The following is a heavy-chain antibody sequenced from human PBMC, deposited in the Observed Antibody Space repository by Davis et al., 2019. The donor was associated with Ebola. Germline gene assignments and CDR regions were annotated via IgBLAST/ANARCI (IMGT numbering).Heavy chain of an antibody. D-gene: IGHD4-11*01. J-gene: IGHJ4*02. CDR1: GGSISRGGYY. CDR2: IYYSGST. V-gene: IGHV4-30-4*01. Sequence: PSETLSLTCTVSGGSISRGGYYWSWIRQPPGKGLEWIGYIYYSGSTYYNPSLKSRVTISVDTSKNQFSLKLSSVTAADTAVYYCATSQGPGAYSNYVDYWGQGTLVTVSS. CDR3: ATSQGPGAYSNYVDY.